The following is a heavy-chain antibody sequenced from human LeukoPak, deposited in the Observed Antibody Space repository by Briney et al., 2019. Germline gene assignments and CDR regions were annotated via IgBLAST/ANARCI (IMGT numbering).Heavy chain of an antibody. D-gene: IGHD2-15*01. Sequence: GGSLRLSCAASGFIFSTYEINWVRQAPGKGLEWVSCISTSGDTTYYADSVEGRFTDSRDNAKNSLFMQMNSLRAEDTGIYYCARGAGYVFDYWGQGTLVAISS. CDR1: GFIFSTYE. CDR2: ISTSGDTT. V-gene: IGHV3-48*03. J-gene: IGHJ4*02. CDR3: ARGAGYVFDY.